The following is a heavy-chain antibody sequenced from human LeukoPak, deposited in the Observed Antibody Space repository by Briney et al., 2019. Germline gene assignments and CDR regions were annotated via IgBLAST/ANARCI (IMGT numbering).Heavy chain of an antibody. CDR3: ARYLDYGGNSRVFQH. Sequence: GSLRLSCAASGFIFNNAWMSWIRQPPGKGLEWIGEINHGGSTNYNPSLKSRVTISIDTSKNQFSLKLSSVTAADTAVYYCARYLDYGGNSRVFQHWGQGTLVTVSS. CDR2: INHGGST. D-gene: IGHD4-23*01. CDR1: GFIFNNAW. J-gene: IGHJ1*01. V-gene: IGHV4-34*01.